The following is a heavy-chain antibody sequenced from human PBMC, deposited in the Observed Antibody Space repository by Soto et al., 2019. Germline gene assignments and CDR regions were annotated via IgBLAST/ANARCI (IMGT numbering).Heavy chain of an antibody. J-gene: IGHJ4*02. CDR1: GFTFSNYG. CDR2: IWYDGSNK. D-gene: IGHD2-21*01. CDR3: ARDLGGDRRPILYFDY. Sequence: GGSLRLSCAASGFTFSNYGMHWVRQAPGKGLEWVAVIWYDGSNKYYADSVKGRFTISRDNSKNTLYLQMNSLRAEDTAVYYCARDLGGDRRPILYFDYWGQGTLVTVSS. V-gene: IGHV3-33*01.